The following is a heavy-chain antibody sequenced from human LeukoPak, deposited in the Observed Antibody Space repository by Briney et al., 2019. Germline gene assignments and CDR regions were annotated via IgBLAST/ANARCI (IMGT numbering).Heavy chain of an antibody. V-gene: IGHV4-4*07. Sequence: SETLSLTCSVSGGSINSYWWSWIRQPAGKGLEFIGRIYTTGMTNYNPSLKSRVSMSVDTSKNQFSLELRSVTAADTAVYFCARAGYTISSYSFDYWGQGALVTVSS. CDR1: GGSINSYW. CDR2: IYTTGMT. D-gene: IGHD3-16*02. J-gene: IGHJ4*02. CDR3: ARAGYTISSYSFDY.